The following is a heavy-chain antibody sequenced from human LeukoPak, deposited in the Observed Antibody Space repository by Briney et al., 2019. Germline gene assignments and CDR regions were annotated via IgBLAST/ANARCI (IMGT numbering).Heavy chain of an antibody. V-gene: IGHV3-11*01. Sequence: GGSLRLSCAASGFTFSDYYMSWIRQAPGKGLEWVSYISSGGSTIYYADSVKGRFTISRDNAKNSLYLQMNSLRAEDTAVYYCARGASYYDSSGYSIRDAFDIWGQGTMVTVSS. CDR3: ARGASYYDSSGYSIRDAFDI. D-gene: IGHD3-22*01. CDR2: ISSGGSTI. J-gene: IGHJ3*02. CDR1: GFTFSDYY.